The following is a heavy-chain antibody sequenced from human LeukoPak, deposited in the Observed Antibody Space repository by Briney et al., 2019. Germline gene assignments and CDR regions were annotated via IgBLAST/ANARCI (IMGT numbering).Heavy chain of an antibody. CDR1: GFTFSNYG. Sequence: GGSLRLSCAASGFTFSNYGMSWVRQAPGKGLEWVSDISGSGDFTYYADSVKGRFTISRDKSKNTLYLQMNSLRAEDTAVYYCAIASAVAGSPDHWGQGTLVTVSS. CDR2: ISGSGDFT. CDR3: AIASAVAGSPDH. J-gene: IGHJ4*02. V-gene: IGHV3-23*01. D-gene: IGHD6-19*01.